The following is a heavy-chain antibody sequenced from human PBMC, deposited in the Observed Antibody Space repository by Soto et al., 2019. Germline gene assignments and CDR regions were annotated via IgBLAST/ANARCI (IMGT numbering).Heavy chain of an antibody. D-gene: IGHD3-10*01. CDR1: GGSISSSSYY. J-gene: IGHJ5*02. Sequence: ETLSLTCTVSGGSISSSSYYWGWIRQPPGKGLEWIGSIYYSGSTYYNPSLKSRVTISVDTSKNQFSLKLSSVTAADTAVYYCAVGWVRGEYFDPWGQGTLVTVPQ. CDR3: AVGWVRGEYFDP. V-gene: IGHV4-39*01. CDR2: IYYSGST.